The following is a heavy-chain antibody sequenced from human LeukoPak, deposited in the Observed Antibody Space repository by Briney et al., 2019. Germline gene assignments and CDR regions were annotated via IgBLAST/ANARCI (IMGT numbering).Heavy chain of an antibody. CDR1: GGSISSSSYY. CDR3: ARAPYYYDSSGYRDFDY. CDR2: IYYSGST. Sequence: SETLSLTCTVSGGSISSSSYYWGWIRQPPGKGLEWIGSIYYSGSTYYNPSLKSRVTISVDTSKNQFSLKLSSVTAADTAVYYCARAPYYYDSSGYRDFDYWGQGTLVTVSS. V-gene: IGHV4-39*01. J-gene: IGHJ4*02. D-gene: IGHD3-22*01.